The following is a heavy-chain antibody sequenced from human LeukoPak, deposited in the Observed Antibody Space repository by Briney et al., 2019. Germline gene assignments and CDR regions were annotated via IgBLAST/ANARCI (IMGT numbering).Heavy chain of an antibody. CDR1: GFTFSSYA. CDR2: ISGSGGST. J-gene: IGHJ4*02. Sequence: GGSLRLSCAASGFTFSSYAMNWVRQAPGKGLEWVSAISGSGGSTDYADSVKGRFTISRDNSKNTLYLQMNSLRAEDTAVYYCASSEWELLNYFDYWGQGTLVTVSS. D-gene: IGHD1-26*01. CDR3: ASSEWELLNYFDY. V-gene: IGHV3-23*01.